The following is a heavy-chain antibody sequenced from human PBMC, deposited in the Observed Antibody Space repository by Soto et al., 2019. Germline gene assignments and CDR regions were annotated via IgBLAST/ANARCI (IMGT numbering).Heavy chain of an antibody. Sequence: ASVKVSSKASGYTFTSYYMHWVRQAPGQGLEWMGIINPSGGSTSYAQKFQGRVTMTRDTSTSTVYMELSSLRSEDTAVYYCARDISGPSSSWYGWFDPWGQGTLVTVSS. V-gene: IGHV1-46*01. J-gene: IGHJ5*02. CDR2: INPSGGST. CDR3: ARDISGPSSSWYGWFDP. CDR1: GYTFTSYY. D-gene: IGHD6-13*01.